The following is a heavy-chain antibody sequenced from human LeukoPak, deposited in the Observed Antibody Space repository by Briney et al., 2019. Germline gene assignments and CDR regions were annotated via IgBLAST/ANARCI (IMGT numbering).Heavy chain of an antibody. Sequence: KRGESLKIPCQGSGYSFTSYWIGWVRQLPGKGLEWMGIIYPGDSDTRYSPSFQGQVTISADKSISTAYLQWSSLKASDTAMYYCARLSPPGRTWFDLWGQGTLVTVSS. CDR2: IYPGDSDT. J-gene: IGHJ5*02. V-gene: IGHV5-51*01. CDR3: ARLSPPGRTWFDL. CDR1: GYSFTSYW.